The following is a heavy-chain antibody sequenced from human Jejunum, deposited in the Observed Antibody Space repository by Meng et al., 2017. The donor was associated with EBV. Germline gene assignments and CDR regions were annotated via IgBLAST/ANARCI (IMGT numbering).Heavy chain of an antibody. D-gene: IGHD2/OR15-2a*01. CDR2: INIGNGNT. Sequence: VQLVHSGAEVKKHGASVKVSCTASGYMFSSYARHWVRQAPGQRLEWMGWINIGNGNTKYSQKFHGRLTISRDTSANTAYLELSSLTSEDTAIYYCATGDDYGNSNFDYWGQGTLVTVSS. J-gene: IGHJ4*02. V-gene: IGHV1-3*04. CDR1: GYMFSSYA. CDR3: ATGDDYGNSNFDY.